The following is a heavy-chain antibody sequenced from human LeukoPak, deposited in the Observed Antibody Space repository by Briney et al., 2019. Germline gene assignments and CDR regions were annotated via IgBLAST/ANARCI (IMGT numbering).Heavy chain of an antibody. Sequence: PSETLSLTCTVSGGSISSSSYYWGWIRQPPGKGLEWIGSIYYSGSTYYNPSLKSRVTISVDTSKNQFSLKLSSVTAADTAVYYCARLVDCSGGSCYSWFDPWGQGTLVTVSS. CDR3: ARLVDCSGGSCYSWFDP. CDR1: GGSISSSSYY. D-gene: IGHD2-15*01. J-gene: IGHJ5*02. CDR2: IYYSGST. V-gene: IGHV4-39*01.